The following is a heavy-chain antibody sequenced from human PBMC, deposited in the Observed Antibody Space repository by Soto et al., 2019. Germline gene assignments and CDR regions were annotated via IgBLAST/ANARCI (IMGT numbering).Heavy chain of an antibody. CDR1: GYTXSSYY. J-gene: IGHJ4*02. Sequence: GXSXKVSFQASGYTXSSYYMDLVRQAPGQGLEWMGIINPSGGSTSYAKKLQGRVTMTRDTSTRTVYMELSSLRSEDTAVYYCARSMVRRTSCFDYWGQGTLVTVSS. V-gene: IGHV1-46*01. CDR2: INPSGGST. CDR3: ARSMVRRTSCFDY. D-gene: IGHD2-2*01.